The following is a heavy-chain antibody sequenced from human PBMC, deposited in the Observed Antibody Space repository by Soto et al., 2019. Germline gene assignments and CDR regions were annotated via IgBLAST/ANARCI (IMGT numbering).Heavy chain of an antibody. D-gene: IGHD3-10*01. J-gene: IGHJ4*02. CDR3: ERAGLYRSGSYIDY. V-gene: IGHV1-2*04. CDR1: GYTFTDHF. CDR2: INTKNDVP. Sequence: ASVKVSCKASGYTFTDHFIRWVRQAPGQGLEGMGWINTKNDVPKYAQKFQDWVTMTRDTSINTAYMVVSRLKSDDTAVYYCERAGLYRSGSYIDYWGQGTLVTVSS.